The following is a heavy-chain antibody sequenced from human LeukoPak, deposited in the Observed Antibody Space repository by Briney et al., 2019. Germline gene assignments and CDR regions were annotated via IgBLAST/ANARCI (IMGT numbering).Heavy chain of an antibody. CDR3: ARGYCSGGSCYSYYYYNYMDV. Sequence: KPSETLSLTCAVYGGSFSGYYWSWIRQPPGKGLEWIGEINHSGSTNYNPSLKSRVTISVDTSKNQFSLKLSSVTAADTAMYYCARGYCSGGSCYSYYYYNYMDVWGKGTTVTVSS. V-gene: IGHV4-34*01. J-gene: IGHJ6*03. CDR1: GGSFSGYY. CDR2: INHSGST. D-gene: IGHD2-15*01.